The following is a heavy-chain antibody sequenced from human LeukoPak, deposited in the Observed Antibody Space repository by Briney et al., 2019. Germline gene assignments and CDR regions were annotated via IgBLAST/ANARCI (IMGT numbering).Heavy chain of an antibody. J-gene: IGHJ3*02. V-gene: IGHV1-18*01. CDR2: ISAYNGNT. D-gene: IGHD6-6*01. CDR3: ARDPGWEYSSSLHDGAFDI. CDR1: GYTFTIYG. Sequence: GASVTVSCKASGYTFTIYGISWVRQAPGQGGEWVGWISAYNGNTNYAQKLQGRVTMTTDTSTSTAYMELRSLRSDDTAVYYCARDPGWEYSSSLHDGAFDIWGQGTMVTVSS.